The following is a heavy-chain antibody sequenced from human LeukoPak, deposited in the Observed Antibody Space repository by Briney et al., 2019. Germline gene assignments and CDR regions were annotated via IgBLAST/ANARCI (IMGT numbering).Heavy chain of an antibody. CDR2: IKQDGSEK. D-gene: IGHD3-16*02. J-gene: IGHJ4*02. V-gene: IGHV3-7*01. CDR3: ARELTFGGVIDYFDY. Sequence: PGGSLRLSCAASGFTLSDYYMTWIRQAPGKGLEWVANIKQDGSEKYYVDSVKGRFTISRDNAKNSLYLQMNSLRAEDTAVYYCARELTFGGVIDYFDYWGQGTLVTVSS. CDR1: GFTLSDYY.